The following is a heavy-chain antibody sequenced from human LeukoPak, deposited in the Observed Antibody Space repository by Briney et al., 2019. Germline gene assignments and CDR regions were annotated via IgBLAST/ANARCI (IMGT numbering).Heavy chain of an antibody. D-gene: IGHD3-16*01. Sequence: SETLSLTCTVSGGSISSYYWSWIRQPPGKGLEWIGYIYYSGSTNYNPSLKSRVTISVDTSKNQFSLKLSSVTAADTAVYYCARDNDSRDPPHFDYWGQGTLVTVSS. CDR1: GGSISSYY. J-gene: IGHJ4*02. CDR3: ARDNDSRDPPHFDY. CDR2: IYYSGST. V-gene: IGHV4-59*01.